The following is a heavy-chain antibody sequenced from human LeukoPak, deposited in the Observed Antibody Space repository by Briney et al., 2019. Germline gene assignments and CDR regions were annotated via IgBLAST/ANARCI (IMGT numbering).Heavy chain of an antibody. V-gene: IGHV1-2*02. Sequence: ASVKVSCKASGYTFTNYHMHWVRQAPGQGLEWMGWINPDSGGTNYAQKFQGRVTMTRNTSISTAYMELSRLRSDDTAVYYCAKPTDDYGDYVPTYWGQGTLVTVSS. CDR3: AKPTDDYGDYVPTY. D-gene: IGHD4-17*01. J-gene: IGHJ4*02. CDR2: INPDSGGT. CDR1: GYTFTNYH.